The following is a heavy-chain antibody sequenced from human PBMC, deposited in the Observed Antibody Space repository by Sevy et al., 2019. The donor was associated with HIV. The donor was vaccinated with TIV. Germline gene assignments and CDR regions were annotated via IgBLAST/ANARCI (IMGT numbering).Heavy chain of an antibody. CDR3: GRDLETGYFDF. J-gene: IGHJ4*02. CDR1: GFTFSDYY. CDR2: ISGSQYMI. Sequence: GGSLRLSCAASGFTFSDYYMSWIRQAPGKGLEWISYISGSQYMIYYADSVKGRFTISRDDAKNSLYLQMNSLRPEDSAVYFCGRDLETGYFDFWGQGTLVTVS. V-gene: IGHV3-11*01.